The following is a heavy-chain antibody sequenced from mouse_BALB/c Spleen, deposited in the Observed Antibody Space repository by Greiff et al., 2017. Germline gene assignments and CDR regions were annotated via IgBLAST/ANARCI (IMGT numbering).Heavy chain of an antibody. J-gene: IGHJ2*01. D-gene: IGHD2-1*01. Sequence: VQLQQSGAELVRPGALVKLSCKASGFNIKDYYMHWVKQRPEQGLEWIGWIDPENGNTIYDPKFQGKASMTADTSSNTAYLQLSSLTSEDTAVYYCARSLYKSYFDYWGQGTTLTVSS. CDR1: GFNIKDYY. V-gene: IGHV14-1*02. CDR2: IDPENGNT. CDR3: ARSLYKSYFDY.